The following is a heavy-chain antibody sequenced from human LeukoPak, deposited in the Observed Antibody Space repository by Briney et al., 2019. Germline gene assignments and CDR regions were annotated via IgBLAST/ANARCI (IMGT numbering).Heavy chain of an antibody. J-gene: IGHJ3*02. CDR1: GFMLSDHY. V-gene: IGHV3-72*01. CDR2: SSNKADSYTT. CDR3: TRGYSGISIYAFDI. D-gene: IGHD5-12*01. Sequence: GGSLRLSCAASGFMLSDHYIDWVRQSPGKGLEWGGRSSNKADSYTTEYTASVKGRFIISRDDSKNSLYLQMNSLKIEDTAVYHCTRGYSGISIYAFDIWGQGTMVTVSS.